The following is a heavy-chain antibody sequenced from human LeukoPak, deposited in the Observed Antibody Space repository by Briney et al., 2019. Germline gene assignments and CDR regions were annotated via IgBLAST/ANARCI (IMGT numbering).Heavy chain of an antibody. CDR2: IIPILGIA. J-gene: IGHJ3*02. CDR3: ARQRYYGGNSVFDAFDI. Sequence: SVKVSCKASGGTFSSYAISWVRQAPGQGLEWMGRIIPILGIANYAQKFQGRVTITADKSTSTAYMELSSLRSEDTAVYYCARQRYYGGNSVFDAFDIWGQGTMVTVSS. CDR1: GGTFSSYA. D-gene: IGHD4-23*01. V-gene: IGHV1-69*04.